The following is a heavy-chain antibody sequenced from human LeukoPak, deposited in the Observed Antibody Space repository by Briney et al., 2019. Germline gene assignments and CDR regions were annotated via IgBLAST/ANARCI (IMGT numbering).Heavy chain of an antibody. V-gene: IGHV3-30-3*01. J-gene: IGHJ5*02. Sequence: PGGSLRLSCAASGFTFSSYAMHWVRQAPGKGLEWVAVISYDGSNKYYADSVKGRFTISRDNSKNTLYLQMNSLRAEDTAVYYCARDRSRSWFDPWGQGTLVTVSS. CDR1: GFTFSSYA. CDR3: ARDRSRSWFDP. CDR2: ISYDGSNK.